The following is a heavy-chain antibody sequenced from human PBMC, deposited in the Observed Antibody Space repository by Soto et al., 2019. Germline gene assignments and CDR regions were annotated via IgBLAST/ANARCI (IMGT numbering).Heavy chain of an antibody. CDR1: GGSLSNYG. Sequence: QVQLVQSGAEVKKPGSSVKVSCKASGGSLSNYGISWVRQAPGQGLEWMGEIIPVFGPPNYAQKFQDRVTITADESTTTVYMEVRSLTSEDTAVYYCARGDATKIVVTTYYAMDVWGQGTTVTVSS. D-gene: IGHD3-22*01. CDR2: IIPVFGPP. V-gene: IGHV1-69*12. J-gene: IGHJ6*02. CDR3: ARGDATKIVVTTYYAMDV.